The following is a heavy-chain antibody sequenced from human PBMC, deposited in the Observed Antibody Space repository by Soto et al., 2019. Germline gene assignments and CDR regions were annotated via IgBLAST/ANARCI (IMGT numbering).Heavy chain of an antibody. Sequence: EAQLVESGGGLVQPGGSLRLSCEASGFMFGVYWMSWVRQAPGKGLEWVANINDDGSERNYVDSVKGRFTISRDTPNNLLFLQMNRLRDEDTAVYYCEREFYGYYTYGPGDYWGQGTLVAVSS. J-gene: IGHJ4*02. V-gene: IGHV3-7*01. CDR2: INDDGSER. CDR1: GFMFGVYW. D-gene: IGHD3-3*01. CDR3: EREFYGYYTYGPGDY.